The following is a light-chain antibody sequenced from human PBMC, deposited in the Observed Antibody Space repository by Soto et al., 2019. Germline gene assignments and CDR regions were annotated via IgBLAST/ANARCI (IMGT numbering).Light chain of an antibody. J-gene: IGKJ4*01. V-gene: IGKV3-11*01. CDR3: QQRSSWLT. CDR2: DAS. CDR1: RSVGTY. Sequence: EIVLTQSPATLSLSPGERATLSCRASRSVGTYLVWYQQRAGQAPRLLIYDASKRATGIPARFSGSGSGSDFTLTISSLEPEDFAVYFCQQRSSWLTFGGGTKVEIK.